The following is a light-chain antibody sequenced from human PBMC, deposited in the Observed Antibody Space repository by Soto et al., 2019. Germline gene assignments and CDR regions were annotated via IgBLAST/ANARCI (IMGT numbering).Light chain of an antibody. V-gene: IGLV2-11*01. J-gene: IGLJ1*01. CDR3: CSYAGTYTFYV. Sequence: QSALTQPRSVSGSPGQSVTISCTGTSSDVGGYDLVSWYQQHPGKAPKLMIYDVTKRPSGVPDRFSGSRSGNTASLTVSGLQAEDDSDYDCCSYAGTYTFYVFGTGTKLTVL. CDR1: SSDVGGYDL. CDR2: DVT.